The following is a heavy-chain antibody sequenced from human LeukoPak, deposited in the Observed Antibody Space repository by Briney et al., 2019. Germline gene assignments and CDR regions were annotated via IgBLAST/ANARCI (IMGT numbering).Heavy chain of an antibody. CDR3: ARGGGYSGYD. V-gene: IGHV4-34*01. Sequence: SGTLSLTCAVYGGSFSGYYWSWIRQPPGKGLEWIGEINHSGSTNYNPSLKSRVTISVDTSKNQFSLKLSSVTAADTAVYYCARGGGYSGYDWGQGTLVTVSS. J-gene: IGHJ4*02. D-gene: IGHD5-12*01. CDR1: GGSFSGYY. CDR2: INHSGST.